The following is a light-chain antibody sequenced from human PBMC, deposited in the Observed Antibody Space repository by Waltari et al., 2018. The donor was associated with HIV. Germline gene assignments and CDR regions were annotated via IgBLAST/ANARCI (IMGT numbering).Light chain of an antibody. CDR1: SSDVGGYNY. CDR3: SSYTSSSTYVV. J-gene: IGLJ2*01. Sequence: GTSSDVGGYNYVSWYQQHPGKAPKLMIYDVSNRPSGVSNRFSGSKSGNTASLTISGLQAEDEADYYCSSYTSSSTYVVFGGGTKLTVL. CDR2: DVS. V-gene: IGLV2-14*04.